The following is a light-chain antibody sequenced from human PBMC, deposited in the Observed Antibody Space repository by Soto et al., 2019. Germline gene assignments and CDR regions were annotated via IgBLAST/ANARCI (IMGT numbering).Light chain of an antibody. CDR3: QQTSSTPT. Sequence: IRLTQSPSSRSSSVGDIFTITCRASQSIRSYLNWYQQKPGKAPKLLIYAASSLQTGVSSRFSGSGSGTDFTLTISNLQPEDFATYYCQQTSSTPTFGGGTKVDIK. V-gene: IGKV1-39*01. CDR2: AAS. J-gene: IGKJ4*01. CDR1: QSIRSY.